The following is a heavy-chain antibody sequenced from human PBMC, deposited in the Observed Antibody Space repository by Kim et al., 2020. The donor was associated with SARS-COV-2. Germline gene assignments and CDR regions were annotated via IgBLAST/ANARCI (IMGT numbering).Heavy chain of an antibody. Sequence: YSPTLRGRVVGSLDTSKNQFSLRMSSVTAADTSLYYCARLHYPFWGTIDSWGQGTLVTVSS. CDR3: ARLHYPFWGTIDS. D-gene: IGHD3-3*01. J-gene: IGHJ4*02. V-gene: IGHV4-39*01.